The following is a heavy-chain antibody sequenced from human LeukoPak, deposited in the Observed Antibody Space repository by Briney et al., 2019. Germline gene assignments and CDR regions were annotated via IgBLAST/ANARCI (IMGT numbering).Heavy chain of an antibody. CDR1: GYSISSGYF. D-gene: IGHD3-10*01. V-gene: IGHV4-34*01. CDR3: ARRGRPGKVRGVIITNWFDP. J-gene: IGHJ5*02. Sequence: PSETLSLTCAVSGYSISSGYFWSWIRQPPGKGLEWIGEINHSGSTNYNPSLKSRVTISVDTSKNQFSLKLSSVTAADTAVYYCARRGRPGKVRGVIITNWFDPWGQGTLVTVSS. CDR2: INHSGST.